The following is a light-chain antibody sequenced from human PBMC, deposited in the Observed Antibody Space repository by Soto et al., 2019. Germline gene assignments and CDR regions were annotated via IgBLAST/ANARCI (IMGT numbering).Light chain of an antibody. CDR1: SSDVGTYNY. CDR2: GVS. Sequence: QSALTQPASVSGSPGQSITISCTGTSSDVGTYNYVSWCQQHPGKAPKLLIYGVSNRPSGISNRFSGSKSGNTASLTISGLQAEDEADYYCISYTTSTTLVVFGGGTKVTVL. CDR3: ISYTTSTTLVV. J-gene: IGLJ2*01. V-gene: IGLV2-14*01.